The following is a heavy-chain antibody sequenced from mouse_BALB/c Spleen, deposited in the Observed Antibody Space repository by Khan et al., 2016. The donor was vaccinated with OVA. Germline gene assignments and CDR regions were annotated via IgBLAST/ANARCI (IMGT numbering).Heavy chain of an antibody. Sequence: VQLKESGPSLVKLSQNLSLICSVNGESITSGYWNWIRKFPGNKLEFMGYMIYSGHTYYNPSLKSRISITRHTSKNQYYLQLNSVTTEDTATYYCARSTSKYAVLYCGRVTLVSVSS. J-gene: IGHJ3*01. CDR1: GESITSGY. CDR3: ARSTSKYAVLY. D-gene: IGHD2-14*01. CDR2: MIYSGHT. V-gene: IGHV3-8*02.